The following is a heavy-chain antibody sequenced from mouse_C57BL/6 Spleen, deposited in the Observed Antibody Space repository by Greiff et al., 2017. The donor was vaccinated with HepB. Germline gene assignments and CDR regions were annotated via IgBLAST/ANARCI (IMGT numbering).Heavy chain of an antibody. CDR3: ARAYYSNYARYFDV. CDR1: GYTFTSYW. Sequence: VQLQQSGTELVKPGASVKLSCKASGYTFTSYWMHWVKQRPGQGLEWIGNINPSNGGTNYNEKFKSKATLTVDKSSSTAHMQLSSLTSEASAVYYCARAYYSNYARYFDVWGTGTTVTVSS. CDR2: INPSNGGT. J-gene: IGHJ1*03. V-gene: IGHV1-53*01. D-gene: IGHD2-5*01.